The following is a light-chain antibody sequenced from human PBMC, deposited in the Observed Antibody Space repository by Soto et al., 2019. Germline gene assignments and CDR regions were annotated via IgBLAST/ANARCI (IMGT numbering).Light chain of an antibody. V-gene: IGKV3-20*01. CDR2: GAS. J-gene: IGKJ1*01. Sequence: EIVLTQSPGTLSLSPGERATLSCRASQSVSNNYLAWYQQKPGQAPRLLIYGASGRPTGIPDRFSGSGSGTDFILTIGRLEPEDFVVYYCQQYGSSPRTFGQGTKVEIK. CDR1: QSVSNNY. CDR3: QQYGSSPRT.